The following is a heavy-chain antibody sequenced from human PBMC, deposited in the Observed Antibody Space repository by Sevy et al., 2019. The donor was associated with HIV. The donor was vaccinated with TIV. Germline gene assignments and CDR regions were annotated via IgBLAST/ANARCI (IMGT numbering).Heavy chain of an antibody. CDR2: IYFTGNT. Sequence: SETLSLTCSVSGGSISSYSWTWVRQSPGKGLEWIGNIYFTGNTDYSPSLKSRVTFSLDTSKSQFSLTLKSVTAADTAIYFCARDSTTRPRVLDYWGQGTLVTVSS. V-gene: IGHV4-59*01. J-gene: IGHJ4*02. CDR3: ARDSTTRPRVLDY. CDR1: GGSISSYS. D-gene: IGHD1-1*01.